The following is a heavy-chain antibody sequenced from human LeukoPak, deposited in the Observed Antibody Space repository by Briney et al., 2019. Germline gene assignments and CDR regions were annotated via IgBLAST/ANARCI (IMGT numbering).Heavy chain of an antibody. J-gene: IGHJ4*02. CDR1: GFTFSSYG. CDR2: ISGSGGST. CDR3: AKDLWLGSYIPLDY. Sequence: GGSLRLSCAASGFTFSSYGMSWVRQAPGKGLEWVSAISGSGGSTYYADSVKGRFTISRDNSKNTLYLQMNSLRAEDTAVYYCAKDLWLGSYIPLDYWGQGTPVTVSS. D-gene: IGHD1-26*01. V-gene: IGHV3-23*01.